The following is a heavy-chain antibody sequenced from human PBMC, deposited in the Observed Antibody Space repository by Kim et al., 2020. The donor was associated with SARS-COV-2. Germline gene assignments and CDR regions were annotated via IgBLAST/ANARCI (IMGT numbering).Heavy chain of an antibody. J-gene: IGHJ5*02. V-gene: IGHV1-46*01. Sequence: ASVKVSCKASGYTFTSYYMHWVRQAPGQGLEWMGIINPSGGSTSYAQKFQGRVTMTRDTSTSTVYMELSSLRSEDTAVYYCARGSGAAAGTVWFDPWGQGGLVAVSS. D-gene: IGHD6-13*01. CDR2: INPSGGST. CDR1: GYTFTSYY. CDR3: ARGSGAAAGTVWFDP.